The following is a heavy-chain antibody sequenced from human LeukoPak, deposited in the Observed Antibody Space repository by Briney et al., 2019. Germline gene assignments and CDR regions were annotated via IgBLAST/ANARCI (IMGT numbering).Heavy chain of an antibody. CDR2: ISWNSGSI. D-gene: IGHD5-24*01. CDR1: GFTFDDYA. CDR3: AKDRYGDGPWYFDL. J-gene: IGHJ2*01. V-gene: IGHV3-9*01. Sequence: PGRSLRLSCAASGFTFDDYAMHWVRQAPGKGLEWVSGISWNSGSIGYADSVKGRFTISRDNAKSSLYLQMNSLRAEDTALYYCAKDRYGDGPWYFDLWGRGTLVTVSS.